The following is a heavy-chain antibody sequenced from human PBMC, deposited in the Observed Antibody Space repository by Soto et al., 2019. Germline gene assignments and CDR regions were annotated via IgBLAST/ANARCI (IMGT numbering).Heavy chain of an antibody. CDR2: INPNSGGT. Sequence: QVQLVQSGAEVKKPGASVKVSCKASGYTFTGYYMHWVRQAPGQGLEWMGWINPNSGGTNYAQKFQGWVTRTRDTSISTAYMELSRLRSDDTAVYYCARDGGGGEHYGDYEGGAFDIWGQGTMVTVSS. V-gene: IGHV1-2*04. CDR1: GYTFTGYY. D-gene: IGHD4-17*01. J-gene: IGHJ3*02. CDR3: ARDGGGGEHYGDYEGGAFDI.